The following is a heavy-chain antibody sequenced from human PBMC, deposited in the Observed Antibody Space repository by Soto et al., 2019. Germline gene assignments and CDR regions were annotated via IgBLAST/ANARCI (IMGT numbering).Heavy chain of an antibody. V-gene: IGHV4-39*01. D-gene: IGHD3-3*01. CDR3: ATLGTDYDFWNDSPVDY. CDR2: IYYSGST. Sequence: QLQLQESGPGLVKPSETLSLTCTVSGGSISSSSYYWGWIRQPPGKGLEWMGSIYYSGSTYYNPSAKSRVTITEDPSHNQFSLKLSAVTAADTAVYDCATLGTDYDFWNDSPVDYWGQGTLVTVSS. CDR1: GGSISSSSYY. J-gene: IGHJ4*02.